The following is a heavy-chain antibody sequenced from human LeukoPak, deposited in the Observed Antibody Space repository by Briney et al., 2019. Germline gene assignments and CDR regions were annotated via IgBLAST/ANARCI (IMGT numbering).Heavy chain of an antibody. J-gene: IGHJ4*02. CDR3: ARELPVAVVAGPIDY. CDR2: ISYDGSNK. CDR1: GFTFSSYA. Sequence: PGGSLRLSCAASGFTFSSYAMHWVRQAPGKGLEWVAVISYDGSNKYYADSVKGRFTISRDNSKNTLYLQMNSLRAEDTAVYYCARELPVAVVAGPIDYWGQGTLVTVSS. D-gene: IGHD2-15*01. V-gene: IGHV3-30-3*01.